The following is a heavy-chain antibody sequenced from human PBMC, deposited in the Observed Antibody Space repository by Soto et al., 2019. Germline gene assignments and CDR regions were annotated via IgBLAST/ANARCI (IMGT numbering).Heavy chain of an antibody. Sequence: EVQLLESGGGLVQPGGSLRLSCAASGFTFSSYAMSWVRQASGKGLEWVSAISGSGGSTYYADSVKGRFTISRDNSKNTLYLQMNSLRAEDTAVYYCANTDYGDYVRGGYWGQGTLVTVSS. CDR2: ISGSGGST. CDR1: GFTFSSYA. V-gene: IGHV3-23*01. CDR3: ANTDYGDYVRGGY. J-gene: IGHJ4*02. D-gene: IGHD4-17*01.